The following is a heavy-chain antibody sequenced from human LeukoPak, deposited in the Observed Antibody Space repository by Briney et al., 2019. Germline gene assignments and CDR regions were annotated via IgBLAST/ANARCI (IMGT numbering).Heavy chain of an antibody. J-gene: IGHJ6*02. Sequence: GGSLRLSCAASGFTFSSYSMNWVRQAPGKGLEWVSYISSSSSTIYYADSVKGRFTISRDNAKNSLYLQMNSLRAEDTAVYYCAILGYCSSTSCYGTYGMDVWGQGTTVTVSS. V-gene: IGHV3-48*01. CDR1: GFTFSSYS. CDR2: ISSSSSTI. D-gene: IGHD2-2*01. CDR3: AILGYCSSTSCYGTYGMDV.